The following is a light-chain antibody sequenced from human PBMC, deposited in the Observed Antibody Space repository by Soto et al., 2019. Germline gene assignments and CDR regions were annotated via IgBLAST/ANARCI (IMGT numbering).Light chain of an antibody. CDR3: SSYAGSNKSV. CDR1: SSDVGGYNY. J-gene: IGLJ1*01. Sequence: QSVLTQPPSASGSPGQSVTISCTVTSSDVGGYNYVSWYQQHPGNAAELMIYEVSKRPSGVPDRFSGSKSGNTASLTVSGLQPEDEADYYCSSYAGSNKSVFGTGTKVTVL. V-gene: IGLV2-8*01. CDR2: EVS.